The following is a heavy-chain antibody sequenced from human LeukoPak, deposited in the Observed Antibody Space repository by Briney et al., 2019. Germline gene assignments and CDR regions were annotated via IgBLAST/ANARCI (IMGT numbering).Heavy chain of an antibody. Sequence: PSQTLSLTCTVSGGSVSSGSYYWSWIRQPPGKGLEWIGYIYYSGSTNYNPSLKSRVTISVDTSKNQFSLKLSSVTAADTAVYYCARDILRNYFDYWGQGTLVTVSS. J-gene: IGHJ4*02. D-gene: IGHD3-9*01. CDR3: ARDILRNYFDY. V-gene: IGHV4-61*01. CDR2: IYYSGST. CDR1: GGSVSSGSYY.